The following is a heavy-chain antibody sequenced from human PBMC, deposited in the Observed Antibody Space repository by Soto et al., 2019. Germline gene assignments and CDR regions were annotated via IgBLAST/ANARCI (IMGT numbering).Heavy chain of an antibody. V-gene: IGHV1-8*01. J-gene: IGHJ6*02. CDR1: GYTFTSYD. CDR2: MNPNSGNT. CDR3: AREETYYGMDA. Sequence: QGQLVQSGAEVKKPGASVKVSCKASGYTFTSYDINWVRQATGQGLEWMGWMNPNSGNTGYAQKFQGRVTMTRNTSISTDYMELSSLGSEDTALYYCAREETYYGMDAWGQGTTVNVSS.